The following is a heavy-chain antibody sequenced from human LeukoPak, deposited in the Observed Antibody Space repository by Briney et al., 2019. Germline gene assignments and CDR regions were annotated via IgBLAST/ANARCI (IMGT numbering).Heavy chain of an antibody. J-gene: IGHJ4*02. V-gene: IGHV2-5*08. CDR3: AHSRAPYSSGVWDY. CDR1: GGSISSYYW. D-gene: IGHD6-19*01. CDR2: IYWDDDK. Sequence: TLSLTCTVSGGSISSYYWSWIRQPPGKALEWLALIYWDDDKRYSPSLKSRLTITKDTSKNQVVLTMTNMDPVDTATYYCAHSRAPYSSGVWDYWGQGTLVTVSS.